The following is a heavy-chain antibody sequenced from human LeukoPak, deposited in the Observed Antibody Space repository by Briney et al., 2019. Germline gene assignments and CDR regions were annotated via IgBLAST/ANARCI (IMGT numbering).Heavy chain of an antibody. Sequence: PGGSLRLSCAASGFTFSSYAMHWVRQAPGKGLEWVAIISYDGNNKYSADSVKDRFTISRDNSRNTLYLQLNSLRAEDTAVYYCAKSPYYDASGYNREYYFDCWGQGTLVTVSS. CDR3: AKSPYYDASGYNREYYFDC. D-gene: IGHD3-22*01. J-gene: IGHJ4*02. CDR1: GFTFSSYA. V-gene: IGHV3-30*04. CDR2: ISYDGNNK.